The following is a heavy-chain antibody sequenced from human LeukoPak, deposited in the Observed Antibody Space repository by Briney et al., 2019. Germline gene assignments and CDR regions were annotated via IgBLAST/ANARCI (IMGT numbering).Heavy chain of an antibody. V-gene: IGHV1-2*02. CDR2: INPNSGGT. J-gene: IGHJ4*02. D-gene: IGHD5-18*01. CDR1: GYTFTGYY. CDR3: AREEDTAMVTTEDY. Sequence: ASVKVSCKASGYTFTGYYMHWVRQAPGQGLEWMGWINPNSGGTNYAQKFQGRVTMTRDTSISTAYMELSRLRSDDTAVYYCAREEDTAMVTTEDYWGQGTLVTVSS.